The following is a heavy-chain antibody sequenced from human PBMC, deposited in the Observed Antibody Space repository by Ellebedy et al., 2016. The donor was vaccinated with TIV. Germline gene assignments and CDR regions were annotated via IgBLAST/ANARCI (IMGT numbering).Heavy chain of an antibody. CDR1: GFTFSGFG. CDR2: IWYDGSNA. D-gene: IGHD2-2*01. J-gene: IGHJ6*02. Sequence: GESLKISCAASGFTFSGFGIHWVRQAPGKGLEWVAIIWYDGSNAYYADSVKGRFTISRDNSKNTLYLQMNSLRGEDTAVYYCARTPYCSGSSCFLDGMDVWGQGTTVTVSS. V-gene: IGHV3-33*01. CDR3: ARTPYCSGSSCFLDGMDV.